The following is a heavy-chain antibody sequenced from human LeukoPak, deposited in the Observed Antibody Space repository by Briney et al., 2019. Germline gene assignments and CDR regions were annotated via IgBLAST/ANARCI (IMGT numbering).Heavy chain of an antibody. Sequence: GGSLRLSCAASGFTFSSYSMNWVRQAPGKGLEWVSSISSSSSYIYYADSVKGRFTISRDNAKNSLYLQMNSLRAEDTAVYYCARGAGLYSSSSYYFDYWGQGTLVTVSS. CDR2: ISSSSSYI. CDR3: ARGAGLYSSSSYYFDY. J-gene: IGHJ4*02. D-gene: IGHD6-13*01. CDR1: GFTFSSYS. V-gene: IGHV3-21*01.